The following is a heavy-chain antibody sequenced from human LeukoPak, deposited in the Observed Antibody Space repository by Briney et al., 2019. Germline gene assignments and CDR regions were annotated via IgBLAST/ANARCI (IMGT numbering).Heavy chain of an antibody. CDR2: IYYSGST. CDR1: GGSISSYY. CDR3: ASNRGQWLFSD. V-gene: IGHV4-59*08. D-gene: IGHD6-19*01. J-gene: IGHJ4*02. Sequence: SETLSLTCTVSGGSISSYYWNWIRQPPGKGLEWIGNIYYSGSTNYNPSLKSRVTISIHTSKNQFSLRLSSVTAADTAVYYCASNRGQWLFSDWGQGTLVTVSS.